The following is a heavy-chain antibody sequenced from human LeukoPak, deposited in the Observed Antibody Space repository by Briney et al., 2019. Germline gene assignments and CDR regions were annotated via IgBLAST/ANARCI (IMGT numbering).Heavy chain of an antibody. V-gene: IGHV3-74*01. CDR2: INSDGSST. D-gene: IGHD1-7*01. J-gene: IGHJ4*02. Sequence: GGSLRLSCAASGLSFSIYWIHWVRQAPGEGLVWVSRINSDGSSTTYAASVKGRFSISRDTAKNTVYLQMNSLRPEDAAVYYCAREGVGTSRWHGRGALDYWGRGTLVTVSS. CDR3: AREGVGTSRWHGRGALDY. CDR1: GLSFSIYW.